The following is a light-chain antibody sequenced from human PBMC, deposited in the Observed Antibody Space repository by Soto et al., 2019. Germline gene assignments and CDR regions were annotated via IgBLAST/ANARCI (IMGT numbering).Light chain of an antibody. J-gene: IGKJ1*01. CDR2: GAS. Sequence: TQSPDTLSLSPGERATLSCWASHSVTTHLAWFQQKPGQAPRLLIFGASARPTGIPARISGSGSGTEFTLTISSLRSEDFAVYFCQQYYNWPRTFGQGTKVDIK. V-gene: IGKV3-15*01. CDR1: HSVTTH. CDR3: QQYYNWPRT.